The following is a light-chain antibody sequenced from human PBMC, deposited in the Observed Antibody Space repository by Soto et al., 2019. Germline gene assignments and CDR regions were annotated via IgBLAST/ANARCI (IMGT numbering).Light chain of an antibody. CDR2: GNN. V-gene: IGLV1-47*02. CDR1: SSNIGGTNY. J-gene: IGLJ1*01. Sequence: QSVLTQPPSASGTPGQRVFISCSGSSSNIGGTNYAYWYQQLPGAAPKLLIHGNNLRPSGVPDRISGSKSGTSASLAISGLRSEDEAVYYCDLWDDSMDDDIFGRGTKVTVL. CDR3: DLWDDSMDDDI.